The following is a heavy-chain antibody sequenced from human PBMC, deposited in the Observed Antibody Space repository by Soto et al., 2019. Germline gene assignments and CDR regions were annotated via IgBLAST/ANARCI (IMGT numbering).Heavy chain of an antibody. J-gene: IGHJ3*02. V-gene: IGHV4-61*01. Sequence: SETLSLTCTVSGGSVSSGNYYWSWIRQPPGRGLEWIGYVYYSGDTNYNPSLESRVTISVDTSKNQFSLKLSSVTAADTAVYYCARRIWSGYYGDAFDIWGQGTMVTVSS. CDR1: GGSVSSGNYY. CDR3: ARRIWSGYYGDAFDI. D-gene: IGHD3-3*01. CDR2: VYYSGDT.